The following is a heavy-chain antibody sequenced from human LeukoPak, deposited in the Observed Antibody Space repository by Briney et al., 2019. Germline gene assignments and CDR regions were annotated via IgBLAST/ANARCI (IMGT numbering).Heavy chain of an antibody. CDR1: GFTFSSYA. J-gene: IGHJ6*02. CDR3: AKDSYGTGYGTDV. Sequence: HPGGSLRLSCAASGFTFSSYAMSWVRQAPGKGPEWVSGISGSGGNTYYADSVKGRFTISRDNPKNTLHLQMNALRAEDTAVYYCAKDSYGTGYGTDVWGQGTTVTVSS. D-gene: IGHD3-10*01. V-gene: IGHV3-23*01. CDR2: ISGSGGNT.